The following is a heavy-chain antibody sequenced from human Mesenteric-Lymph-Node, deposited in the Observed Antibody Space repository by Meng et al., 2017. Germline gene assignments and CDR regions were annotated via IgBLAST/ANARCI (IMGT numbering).Heavy chain of an antibody. J-gene: IGHJ6*02. Sequence: GESLKISCAASGFTFSSYGMHWVRQAPGKGLEWVAVIWYDGSNKYYADSVKGRFTISRDNSKNTLYLQMNSLRAEDTAVYYCARDDTVTSELVGYSNGMDVWGQGTTVTVSS. V-gene: IGHV3-33*01. CDR1: GFTFSSYG. CDR3: ARDDTVTSELVGYSNGMDV. D-gene: IGHD4-17*01. CDR2: IWYDGSNK.